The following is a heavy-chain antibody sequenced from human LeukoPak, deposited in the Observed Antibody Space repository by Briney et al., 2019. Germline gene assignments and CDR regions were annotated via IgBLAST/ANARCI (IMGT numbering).Heavy chain of an antibody. Sequence: GGSLRLSCAASGFTFRSYVMHWVRQAPGKGLEWVAVISYDGSNKYYADSVKGRFTISRDNSKNTLYLQMNSLRSEDTAIYYCAKDYSSGWYAGLNWFDPWGQGTLVTVSS. CDR2: ISYDGSNK. D-gene: IGHD6-19*01. J-gene: IGHJ5*02. CDR1: GFTFRSYV. V-gene: IGHV3-30*04. CDR3: AKDYSSGWYAGLNWFDP.